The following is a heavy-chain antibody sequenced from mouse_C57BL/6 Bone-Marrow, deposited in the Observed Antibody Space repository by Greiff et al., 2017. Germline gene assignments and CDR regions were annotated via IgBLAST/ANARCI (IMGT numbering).Heavy chain of an antibody. CDR2: IYPRDGST. V-gene: IGHV1-85*01. CDR3: ARDYGSSYWYFDV. Sequence: QVQLQQSGPELVKPGASVKLSCKASGYNFTSYDINWVKQRPGQGLEWIGWIYPRDGSTKYNEKFKGKATLTVDTSSSTAYMELHSLTSEDSAVYCCARDYGSSYWYFDVWGTGTTVTVSS. D-gene: IGHD1-1*01. J-gene: IGHJ1*03. CDR1: GYNFTSYD.